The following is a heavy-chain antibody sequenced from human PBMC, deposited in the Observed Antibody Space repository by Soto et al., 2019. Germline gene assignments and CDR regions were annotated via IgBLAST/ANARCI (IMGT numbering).Heavy chain of an antibody. CDR1: GFTFSTFG. Sequence: QVQLVESGGGVVQPGRSLRLSCAASGFTFSTFGMHWVRQAPGKGLEWVAVISYDGNSSYYADSVKGRFTISRDNSKNTLYLQMNSLRGDDTAVYYCAKDRTWLLINHHGSHGLDVWGRGTTVSVSS. CDR2: ISYDGNSS. D-gene: IGHD6-13*01. V-gene: IGHV3-30*18. CDR3: AKDRTWLLINHHGSHGLDV. J-gene: IGHJ6*02.